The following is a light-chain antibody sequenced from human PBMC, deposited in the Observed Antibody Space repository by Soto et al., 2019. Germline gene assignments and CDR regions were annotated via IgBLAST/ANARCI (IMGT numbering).Light chain of an antibody. CDR2: DDS. V-gene: IGLV3-21*02. Sequence: SYELTQPPSVSVAPGQTARITCGGNNIGSKSVHWYQQKPGQAPVLVVYDDSDRPSGIPERFSGSNSGNTATLTISGLQSEDEADYYCSAWDDSLNGVMFGGGTKVTVL. J-gene: IGLJ3*02. CDR3: SAWDDSLNGVM. CDR1: NIGSKS.